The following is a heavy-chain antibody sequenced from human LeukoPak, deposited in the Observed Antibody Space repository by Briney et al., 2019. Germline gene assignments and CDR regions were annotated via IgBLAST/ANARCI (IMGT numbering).Heavy chain of an antibody. CDR3: AKDRRVGVVVPAAILGYFDY. J-gene: IGHJ4*02. Sequence: PGGSLRLSCAASGFTFSSYAMSWVRQAPGKGLEWVSAISGNGGSTYYADSVKGRFTISRDNSKNTLYLQMNSLRAEDTAVYYCAKDRRVGVVVPAAILGYFDYWGQGTLVTVSS. CDR1: GFTFSSYA. D-gene: IGHD2-2*02. V-gene: IGHV3-23*01. CDR2: ISGNGGST.